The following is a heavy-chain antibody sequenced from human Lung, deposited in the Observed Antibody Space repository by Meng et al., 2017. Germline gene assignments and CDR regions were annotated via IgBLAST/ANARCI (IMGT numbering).Heavy chain of an antibody. D-gene: IGHD2-2*01. CDR2: TSTYNSNR. J-gene: IGHJ4*02. Sequence: QVHLVQSGPEVRKPGASVKSSFQASGYSVTNYGINWVRQAPGKGLEWMGWTSTYNSNRNYAQSLQGRVTMTTDTSTTTAYMELRSLTFDDTAVYYCARGRHCSSTTCYLSDSWGQGTLVTVSS. CDR3: ARGRHCSSTTCYLSDS. V-gene: IGHV1-18*01. CDR1: GYSVTNYG.